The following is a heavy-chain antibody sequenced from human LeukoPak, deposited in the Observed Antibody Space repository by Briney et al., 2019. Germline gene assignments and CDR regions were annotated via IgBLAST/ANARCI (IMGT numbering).Heavy chain of an antibody. CDR2: INPATGDT. CDR3: ARVGALPADY. V-gene: IGHV1-3*01. CDR1: GYTFTSYA. D-gene: IGHD3-16*01. J-gene: IGHJ4*02. Sequence: ASVKVSCKASGYTFTSYAIHWVRQAPGQGLEWMGWINPATGDTKYSQKFQGRVTVTSDTSASTAYMELSSLGSEDTAVFYCARVGALPADYWGPGTLVTVSS.